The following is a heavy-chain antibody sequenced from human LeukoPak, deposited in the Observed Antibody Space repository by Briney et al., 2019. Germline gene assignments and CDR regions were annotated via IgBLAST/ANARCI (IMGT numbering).Heavy chain of an antibody. CDR3: ARHQLRGFLDDN. D-gene: IGHD3-10*01. Sequence: SGTLSLTCTVSGGSISSDYWSWIRQPPGKGLEWIGCIYYSGTTNYNPSLQSRVSISIDTSKKQFSLKLTSVTAADTAVYYCARHQLRGFLDDNWGQGTLVTVSS. CDR1: GGSISSDY. J-gene: IGHJ4*02. V-gene: IGHV4-59*08. CDR2: IYYSGTT.